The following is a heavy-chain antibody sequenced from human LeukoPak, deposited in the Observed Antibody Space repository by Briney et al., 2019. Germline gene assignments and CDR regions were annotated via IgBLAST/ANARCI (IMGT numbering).Heavy chain of an antibody. CDR2: IYYSGST. Sequence: SETLSLTCTVSGGSITNYYWSWIRQPPGKGLEWIGYIYYSGSTNYNPSLKSRVTMSADTSKNQFSLRLSSVTAADTAVYYCARIQFSIYYGSGTPPSHFDYWGQGTLVTVSS. D-gene: IGHD3-10*01. V-gene: IGHV4-59*01. CDR3: ARIQFSIYYGSGTPPSHFDY. CDR1: GGSITNYY. J-gene: IGHJ4*02.